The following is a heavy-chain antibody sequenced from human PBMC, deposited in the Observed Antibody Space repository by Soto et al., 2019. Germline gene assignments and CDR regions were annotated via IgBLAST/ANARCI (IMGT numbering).Heavy chain of an antibody. V-gene: IGHV1-3*01. J-gene: IGHJ4*02. CDR1: VYTFTSYA. D-gene: IGHD3-22*01. CDR3: ARDRGYCDSSGLSG. CDR2: INAGNGNT. Sequence: ASVKVSCKASVYTFTSYAMHWVRQAPGQRLEWMGWINAGNGNTKYSQKFQGRVTITRDTSASTAYMELSSLRSEDTAVYYCARDRGYCDSSGLSGWGQGTLVTVSS.